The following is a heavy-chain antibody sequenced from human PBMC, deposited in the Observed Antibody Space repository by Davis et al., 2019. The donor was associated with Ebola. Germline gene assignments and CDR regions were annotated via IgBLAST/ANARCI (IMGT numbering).Heavy chain of an antibody. CDR3: ARGSLVRGSSWNFDY. CDR1: GFTFSSYW. CDR2: IKQDGSEK. Sequence: PGGSLRLSCAASGFTFSSYWMSWVRQAPGKGLEWVATIKQDGSEKYYVDSVKGRFTISRDNAKNSLYLQMNRLRAEDTAVYYCARGSLVRGSSWNFDYWGQGTLVTVSS. J-gene: IGHJ4*02. V-gene: IGHV3-7*03. D-gene: IGHD6-13*01.